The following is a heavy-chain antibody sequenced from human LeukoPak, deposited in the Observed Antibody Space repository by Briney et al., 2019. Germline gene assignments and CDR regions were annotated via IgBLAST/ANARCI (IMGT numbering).Heavy chain of an antibody. V-gene: IGHV3-30*04. CDR3: ARDVIAVAKEFSVNYYYYYGMDV. CDR1: GFTFSSYA. J-gene: IGHJ6*02. Sequence: PGRSLRLSCAASGFTFSSYAMHWVRQAPGKELEWVAVISYDGSNKYYADSVKGRFTISRDNSKNTLYLQMNSLRAEDTAVYYCARDVIAVAKEFSVNYYYYYGMDVWGQGTTVTVSS. CDR2: ISYDGSNK. D-gene: IGHD6-19*01.